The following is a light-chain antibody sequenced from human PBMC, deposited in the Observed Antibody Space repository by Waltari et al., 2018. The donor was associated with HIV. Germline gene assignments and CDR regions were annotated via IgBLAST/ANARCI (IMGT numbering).Light chain of an antibody. CDR3: SSYTSSSSYV. J-gene: IGLJ1*01. CDR1: SSDVGGYDY. Sequence: QSALTQPASVSGSPGQSITLSCTGTSSDVGGYDYVSWYQQHPGKAPKLMIYEVSNRPSGVSNRFSGSKSGNTASLTISGLQAEDEADYSCSSYTSSSSYVFGTGTKVTVL. V-gene: IGLV2-14*01. CDR2: EVS.